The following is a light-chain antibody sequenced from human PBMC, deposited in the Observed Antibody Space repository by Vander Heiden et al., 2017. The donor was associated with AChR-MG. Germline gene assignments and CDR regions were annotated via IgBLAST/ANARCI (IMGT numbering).Light chain of an antibody. CDR1: QSLLHSNGYNY. V-gene: IGKV2-28*01. CDR2: LGS. Sequence: DLVMTQSPLSLPVTPGEPASISSRSRQSLLHSNGYNYLDWYLQKPGQSPQLLIYLGSNRASGVPDRFSGSGSGTDFTLKISRVEAEDVGVYYCMQALQTPLTFGGGTKVEIK. J-gene: IGKJ4*01. CDR3: MQALQTPLT.